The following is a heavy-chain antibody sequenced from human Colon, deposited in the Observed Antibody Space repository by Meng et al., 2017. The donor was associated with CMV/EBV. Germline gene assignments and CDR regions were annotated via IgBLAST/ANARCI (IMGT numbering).Heavy chain of an antibody. CDR3: AKREYCSGSSCYTLNYYYYAVDV. CDR2: IVGGGGSRT. V-gene: IGHV3-23*01. Sequence: GESLKISCAASGINIGRDYMNWVRQAPGKGLEWVSAIVGGGGSRTYYADSVKGRFTISRDNSKSTLYLQINSPRVEDTAVYYCAKREYCSGSSCYTLNYYYYAVDVWGQGTTVTVSS. J-gene: IGHJ6*02. CDR1: GINIGRDY. D-gene: IGHD2-15*01.